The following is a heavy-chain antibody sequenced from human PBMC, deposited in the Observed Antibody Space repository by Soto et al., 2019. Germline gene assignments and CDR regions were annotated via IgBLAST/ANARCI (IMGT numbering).Heavy chain of an antibody. CDR2: ISYDGSNK. CDR1: GFTFSSYA. Sequence: QVQLVESGGGVVQPGRSLRLSCAASGFTFSSYAMHWVRQAPGKGLEWVAVISYDGSNKYYADSVKGRFTISRDNSKNALYLPISCRGADYTAVYYCARDLSIFGVVSYYYGMDVWGEGTTVTVSS. CDR3: ARDLSIFGVVSYYYGMDV. V-gene: IGHV3-30-3*01. J-gene: IGHJ6*04. D-gene: IGHD3-3*01.